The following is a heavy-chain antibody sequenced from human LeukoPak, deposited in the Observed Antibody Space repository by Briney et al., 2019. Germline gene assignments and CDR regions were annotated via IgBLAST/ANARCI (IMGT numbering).Heavy chain of an antibody. V-gene: IGHV3-30-3*01. CDR3: ARAAVIVGASYFDY. CDR1: GFTFSSYA. D-gene: IGHD1-26*01. J-gene: IGHJ4*02. Sequence: GGSLRLSCAASGFTFSSYAMHWVRQAPGKGLEWVAVISYDGSNKYYADSVKGRFTISRDNSKNTLYLQMNSLRAEDTAVYYCARAAVIVGASYFDYWGQGTPVTVSS. CDR2: ISYDGSNK.